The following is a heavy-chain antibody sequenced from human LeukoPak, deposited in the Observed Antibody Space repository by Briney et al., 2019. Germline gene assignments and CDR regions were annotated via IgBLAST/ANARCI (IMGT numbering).Heavy chain of an antibody. V-gene: IGHV3-66*02. CDR3: ARDLDWY. J-gene: IGHJ4*02. CDR2: TYSGGST. Sequence: PGGSLRLSCAASGFTVNNNYMSWVRQAPGKGLEWVSVTYSGGSTYYADSVKGRFTISRDKSKNTLYLQMNSLRVEDTAVYYCARDLDWYWGQGTLVTVSS. CDR1: GFTVNNNY. D-gene: IGHD3/OR15-3a*01.